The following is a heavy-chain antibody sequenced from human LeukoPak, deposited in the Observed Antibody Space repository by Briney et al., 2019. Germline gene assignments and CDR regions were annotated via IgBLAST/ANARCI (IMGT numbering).Heavy chain of an antibody. V-gene: IGHV5-51*01. J-gene: IGHJ4*02. D-gene: IGHD3-22*01. CDR1: GYSFTSYW. CDR2: IYPGDSDT. CDR3: ARPYDSSGYYYGYFDY. Sequence: GESLKISCKGSGYSFTSYWIGWVRQMPGKGLEWMGIIYPGDSDTRYSPSFQGQVTISADKSISTAYLQWSSLKASDTAMYYCARPYDSSGYYYGYFDYWGQGTQVTVSS.